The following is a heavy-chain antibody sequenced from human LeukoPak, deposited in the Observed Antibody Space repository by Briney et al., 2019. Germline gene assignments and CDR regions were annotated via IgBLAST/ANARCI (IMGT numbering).Heavy chain of an antibody. CDR2: IYYRGST. CDR1: GGSVSSGSYY. V-gene: IGHV4-39*01. CDR3: ARQGYYGSWYIHY. J-gene: IGHJ4*02. Sequence: SETLSLTCTVSGGSVSSGSYYWDWIRQPPGKGLEWIGSIYYRGSTYHNPALKSRVTISVDTSKNQFSLKLSSVTAADTAVYYCARQGYYGSWYIHYWGQGTLVTVSS. D-gene: IGHD3-10*01.